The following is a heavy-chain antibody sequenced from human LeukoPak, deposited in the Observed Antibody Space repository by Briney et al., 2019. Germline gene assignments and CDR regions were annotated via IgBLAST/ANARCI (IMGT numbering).Heavy chain of an antibody. J-gene: IGHJ4*02. CDR1: GFTFSSYA. CDR3: AKIGSPVDY. Sequence: GGALRLSCAASGFTFSSYAMHWVRQAPGKGLEYVSDICCNGGSKYYANSVKGRFTIYRENSKNTLYLQMGSLRAEDMAVYYCAKIGSPVDYWGEGTLV. V-gene: IGHV3-64*01. CDR2: ICCNGGSK. D-gene: IGHD3-10*01.